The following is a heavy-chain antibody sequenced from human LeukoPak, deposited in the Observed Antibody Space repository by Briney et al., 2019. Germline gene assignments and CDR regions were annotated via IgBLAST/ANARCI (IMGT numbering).Heavy chain of an antibody. Sequence: SETLSLTCAVYGGSFSGYYWSWIRQPPGKGLEWIGEINHSGSTNYNPSLKSRVTISVDTSTNQFSLKLSSVTAADTAVYYCARSHYDFWSGYYLDYWGQGTLVTVSS. D-gene: IGHD3-3*01. V-gene: IGHV4-34*01. J-gene: IGHJ4*02. CDR2: INHSGST. CDR1: GGSFSGYY. CDR3: ARSHYDFWSGYYLDY.